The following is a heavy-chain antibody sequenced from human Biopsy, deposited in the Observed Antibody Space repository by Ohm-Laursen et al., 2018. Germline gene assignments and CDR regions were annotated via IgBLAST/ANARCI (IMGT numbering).Heavy chain of an antibody. J-gene: IGHJ4*02. V-gene: IGHV1-46*01. Sequence: ASVKVSCKPSGYTFTTYYIHWVRQAPGQGLEWMGIINPGGSSTAYTQNFQGRVTMTWDTSTTTVYMELSSLRSEDTAVYYCVLASFDYWGQGTLVTVSS. CDR3: VLASFDY. CDR2: INPGGSST. CDR1: GYTFTTYY.